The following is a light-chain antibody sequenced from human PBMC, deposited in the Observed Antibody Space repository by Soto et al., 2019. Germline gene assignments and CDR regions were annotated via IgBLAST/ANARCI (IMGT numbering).Light chain of an antibody. CDR1: QTVNNY. CDR3: QQNYIAPPT. Sequence: DIQMTQSPSSLSASVGDRVTITCRASQTVNNYLSWYQHRPGEAPKLLIYAASNLQSGVPSRFSGSGSGTDFTLTISSLQPEDFATYSCQQNYIAPPTFGQGTKVEV. J-gene: IGKJ1*01. V-gene: IGKV1-39*01. CDR2: AAS.